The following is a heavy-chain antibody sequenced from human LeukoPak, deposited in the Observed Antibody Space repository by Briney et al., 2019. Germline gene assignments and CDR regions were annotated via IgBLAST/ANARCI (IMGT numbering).Heavy chain of an antibody. V-gene: IGHV3-20*04. CDR2: INWNGGST. J-gene: IGHJ6*03. CDR3: ARSPPTTYYYYYYMDV. D-gene: IGHD1-1*01. CDR1: GFTFDDYS. Sequence: GGSLRLSCAASGFTFDDYSMSWVRQAPGKGLEWVSGINWNGGSTGYADSVKGRFTISRDNAKNSLYLQMNSLRAEDTTLYYCARSPPTTYYYYYYMDVWGKGTTVTVSS.